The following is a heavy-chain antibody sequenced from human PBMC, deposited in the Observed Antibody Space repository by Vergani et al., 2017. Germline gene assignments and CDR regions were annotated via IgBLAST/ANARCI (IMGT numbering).Heavy chain of an antibody. CDR3: ARVIVCFSRTNCFADH. J-gene: IGHJ4*02. CDR2: IDPNSVDT. CDR1: GFTFTSYH. Sequence: QVQLVQSGAEVKKPGASVRVSCKASGFTFTSYHIHWVRQAPGQGLDWLGRIDPNSVDTRYSQRFQDRVTITRDTSIKTAYMEMTRLRPDDTAIYYCARVIVCFSRTNCFADHWGQGTLVTVSS. V-gene: IGHV1-2*06. D-gene: IGHD2-2*01.